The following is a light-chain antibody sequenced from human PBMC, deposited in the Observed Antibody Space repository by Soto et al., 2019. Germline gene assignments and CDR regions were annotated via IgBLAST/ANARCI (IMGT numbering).Light chain of an antibody. CDR1: QSLLYSSNNRNY. V-gene: IGKV4-1*01. CDR3: QQYHSDPIT. CDR2: WAS. J-gene: IGKJ5*01. Sequence: DIVLTQSPDSLALSLGETATISCKSSQSLLYSSNNRNYLAWYQQKPRQPPKLLIYWASTRDSGVPGRYSGSGSETDFTLTISSLRDEDVAVYYCQQYHSDPITFGQGTRLEIK.